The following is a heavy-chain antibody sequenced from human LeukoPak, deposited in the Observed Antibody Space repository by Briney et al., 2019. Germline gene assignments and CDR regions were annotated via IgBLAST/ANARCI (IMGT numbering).Heavy chain of an antibody. Sequence: PSETLSLTCTVSGGSISSGDYYWSWIRQPSGKGLEWIGYIYYSGSTYYNPSLKSRVTVSVDTSKNQFSLKLSSVNAADKAVYYWARVGYWDYYDSSGFFVGDIWGQGTMVTVSS. CDR3: ARVGYWDYYDSSGFFVGDI. CDR1: GGSISSGDYY. D-gene: IGHD3-22*01. J-gene: IGHJ3*02. V-gene: IGHV4-30-4*08. CDR2: IYYSGST.